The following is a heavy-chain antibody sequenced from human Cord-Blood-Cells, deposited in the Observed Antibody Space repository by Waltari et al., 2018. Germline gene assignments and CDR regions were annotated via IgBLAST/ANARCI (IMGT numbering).Heavy chain of an antibody. D-gene: IGHD3-3*01. CDR1: GYTFTGLY. Sequence: QVQLVQSGAEVKKPGASGKVSCKASGYTFTGLYMHLARQAPGQGLEWMGWINPNSGGTNYAQKFQGRVTMTRDTSISTAYMELSRLRSDDTAVYYCARDVSFLEWLFDYWGKGTLVTVSS. CDR2: INPNSGGT. V-gene: IGHV1-2*02. J-gene: IGHJ4*02. CDR3: ARDVSFLEWLFDY.